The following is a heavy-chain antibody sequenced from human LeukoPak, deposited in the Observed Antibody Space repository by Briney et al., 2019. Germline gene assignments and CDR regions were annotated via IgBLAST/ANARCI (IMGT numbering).Heavy chain of an antibody. Sequence: GGSLRLSCAASGFTFSSYSMNWVRQAPGKGLEWVSSISSSSSYIYYADSVKGRFTISRDNAKNTLYLQMNSLRAEDTAVYYCARDFGAAPDYWGQGTLVTVSS. CDR3: ARDFGAAPDY. J-gene: IGHJ4*02. D-gene: IGHD6-13*01. CDR1: GFTFSSYS. CDR2: ISSSSSYI. V-gene: IGHV3-21*01.